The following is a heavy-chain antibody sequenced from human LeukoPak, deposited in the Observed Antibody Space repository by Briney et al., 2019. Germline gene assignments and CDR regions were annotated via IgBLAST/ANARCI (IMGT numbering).Heavy chain of an antibody. V-gene: IGHV3-74*01. J-gene: IGHJ4*02. CDR1: GFTFSSYW. Sequence: GGSLRLSCAASGFTFSSYWMHWVRQAPWKGLVWVSRINTDGSSTYYADSVEGRFTISRDNAKNTLYLQMNSLRAEDTVDCVRGARGMYYFDYWGQGTLVTVSS. CDR3: GARGMYYFDY. D-gene: IGHD3-16*01. CDR2: INTDGSST.